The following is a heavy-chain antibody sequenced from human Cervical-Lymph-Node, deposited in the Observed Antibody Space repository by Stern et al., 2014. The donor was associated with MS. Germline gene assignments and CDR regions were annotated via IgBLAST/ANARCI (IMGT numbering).Heavy chain of an antibody. V-gene: IGHV2-70*01. CDR2: IDWEDDK. J-gene: IGHJ4*02. Sequence: QVPLRESGPALVKPTQTLTLTCTFSGFSLSTSGMCVSWIRPPPGQALEWLALIDWEDDKYYRTSLKTRLTISKDTSKNQVVLTMTNMDPVDTATYYCAHSGMYSGSISSFDSWGQGTLVTVSS. CDR3: AHSGMYSGSISSFDS. CDR1: GFSLSTSGMC. D-gene: IGHD3-10*01.